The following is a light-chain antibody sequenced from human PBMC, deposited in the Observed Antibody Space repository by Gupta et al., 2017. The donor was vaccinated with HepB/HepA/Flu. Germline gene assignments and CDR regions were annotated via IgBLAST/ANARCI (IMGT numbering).Light chain of an antibody. V-gene: IGKV1D-12*01. CDR1: RGISSW. Sequence: DIQMTQSPSSVSASVGDRVTITCRASRGISSWLAWYQQKPGKAPKLLIYGASSLQSGVPSRFSGSGSETDFTLTISSLQPEDFATYYCQQANSFRALAFGGGTKVEIK. J-gene: IGKJ4*01. CDR2: GAS. CDR3: QQANSFRALA.